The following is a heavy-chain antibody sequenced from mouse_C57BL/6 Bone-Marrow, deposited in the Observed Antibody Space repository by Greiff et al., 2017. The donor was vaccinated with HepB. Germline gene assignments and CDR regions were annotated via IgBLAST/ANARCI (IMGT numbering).Heavy chain of an antibody. CDR2: IGPGSGST. CDR3: ARSGPYYYGSTNYFDY. Sequence: VQLQQSGAELVKPGASVKISCKASGYTFTDYYINWVKQRPGQGLEWIGKIGPGSGSTYYNEKFKGKATLTADKSSSTAYMQLSSLTSEDSAVYFCARSGPYYYGSTNYFDYWGQGTTLTVSS. V-gene: IGHV1-77*01. CDR1: GYTFTDYY. J-gene: IGHJ2*01. D-gene: IGHD1-1*01.